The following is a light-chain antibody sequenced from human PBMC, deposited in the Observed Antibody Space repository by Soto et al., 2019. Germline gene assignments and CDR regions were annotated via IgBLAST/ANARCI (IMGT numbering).Light chain of an antibody. J-gene: IGKJ5*01. V-gene: IGKV3-11*01. CDR3: QQRSNWPT. Sequence: EIVLTQSPATLSLSPEDRATLSCRASQSVSNYLAWYQHKPGQAPRLLIYDASNRATGLPARFSGSGSGTDFTLTISSLEPEDFAVYYCQQRSNWPTFCQGTRLEIK. CDR1: QSVSNY. CDR2: DAS.